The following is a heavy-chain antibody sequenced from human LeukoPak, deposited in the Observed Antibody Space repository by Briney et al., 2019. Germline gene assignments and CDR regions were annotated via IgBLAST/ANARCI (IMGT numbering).Heavy chain of an antibody. V-gene: IGHV1-8*01. CDR2: MNPNSGNT. CDR3: ARYSSGWYSGGMDV. Sequence: GASVKVSCKASAYTFTSYDINWVRQATGQGLEWMGWMNPNSGNTGYAQKFQGRVTMTRNTSISTAYMELSSLRSEDTAVYYCARYSSGWYSGGMDVWGQGTTVTVSS. D-gene: IGHD6-19*01. CDR1: AYTFTSYD. J-gene: IGHJ6*02.